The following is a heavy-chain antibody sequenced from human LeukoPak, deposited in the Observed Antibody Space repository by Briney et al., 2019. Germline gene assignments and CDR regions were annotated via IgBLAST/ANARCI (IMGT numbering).Heavy chain of an antibody. J-gene: IGHJ3*02. Sequence: GGSVRLSCAASGFTFSSYWMHWVRQAPGKGLVWVSRINTDGSSTSYADSVKGRFTISRDNAKNTLYLQMNSLRAEDTAVYYCARAPWAVGAFDIWGQGTMVTVSS. CDR1: GFTFSSYW. CDR3: ARAPWAVGAFDI. V-gene: IGHV3-74*01. D-gene: IGHD1-26*01. CDR2: INTDGSST.